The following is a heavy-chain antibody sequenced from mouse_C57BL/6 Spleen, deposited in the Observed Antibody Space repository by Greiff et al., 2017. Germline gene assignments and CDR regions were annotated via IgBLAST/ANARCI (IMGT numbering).Heavy chain of an antibody. J-gene: IGHJ4*01. CDR1: GYTFTSYT. V-gene: IGHV1-4*01. D-gene: IGHD1-1*01. Sequence: VQLQQSGAELARPGASVKMSCKASGYTFTSYTMHWVKQRPGQGLEWIGYINPSSGYTKYNQKFKDKATLTADKSSSTAYMQLSSLTSEDSAVYYCARDFTTVVAHYAMDYWGQGTSVTVSS. CDR3: ARDFTTVVAHYAMDY. CDR2: INPSSGYT.